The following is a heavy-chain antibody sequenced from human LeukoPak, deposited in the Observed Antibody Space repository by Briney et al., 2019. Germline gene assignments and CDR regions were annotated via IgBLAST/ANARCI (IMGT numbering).Heavy chain of an antibody. CDR1: GGSISSSSYS. CDR3: ARHGGGAARGLDY. J-gene: IGHJ4*01. Sequence: SETLSLTCTVSGGSISSSSYSWGWIRPPPGKGLEWIGSISYSGRTYSNPSLKSRVTISVDTSKNQFSLKLSSVTAADTAVYYCARHGGGAARGLDYWGQGTLVTVSS. V-gene: IGHV4-39*01. D-gene: IGHD6-6*01. CDR2: ISYSGRT.